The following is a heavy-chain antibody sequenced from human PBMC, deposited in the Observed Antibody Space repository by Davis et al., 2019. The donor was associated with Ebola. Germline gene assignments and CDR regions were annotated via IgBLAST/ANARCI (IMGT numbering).Heavy chain of an antibody. CDR1: GGSISSYY. D-gene: IGHD3-10*01. J-gene: IGHJ6*02. Sequence: MPSETLSLTCTVSGGSISSYYWSWIRQPPGKGLEWIGYIYYSGSTNYNPSLKSRVTISVDTSKNQFSLKLSSVTAADTAVYYCARQLWFGEFIYYYYGMDVWGQGTTVTVSS. CDR2: IYYSGST. CDR3: ARQLWFGEFIYYYYGMDV. V-gene: IGHV4-59*08.